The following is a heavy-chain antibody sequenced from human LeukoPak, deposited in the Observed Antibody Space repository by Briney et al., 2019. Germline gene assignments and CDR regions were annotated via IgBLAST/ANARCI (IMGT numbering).Heavy chain of an antibody. CDR2: LPPDGSYQ. CDR1: GFTFSDYT. Sequence: GRSLRLSCAASGFTFSDYTMQWVRQAPGKGLEWVALLPPDGSYQYYADSLKGRFTISRDNFKNALYLQMNSLRAEDTAVYYCARDRVFGIDPRNYYYYMDVWGKGTTVTVSS. CDR3: ARDRVFGIDPRNYYYYMDV. J-gene: IGHJ6*03. D-gene: IGHD3-3*01. V-gene: IGHV3-30*04.